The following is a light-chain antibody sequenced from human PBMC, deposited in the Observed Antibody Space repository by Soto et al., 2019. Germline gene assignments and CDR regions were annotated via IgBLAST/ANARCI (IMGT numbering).Light chain of an antibody. CDR1: QSVSSN. J-gene: IGKJ1*01. CDR2: GAS. V-gene: IGKV3-20*01. Sequence: ELVMTQSPATLSVSPGERATLSCRASQSVSSNLAWYQQKPGQAPRLLIYGASSRATGIPDRFSGSGSGTDFTLTISRLEPEEFAVYYCQQYGSSPWTFGQGTKVDI. CDR3: QQYGSSPWT.